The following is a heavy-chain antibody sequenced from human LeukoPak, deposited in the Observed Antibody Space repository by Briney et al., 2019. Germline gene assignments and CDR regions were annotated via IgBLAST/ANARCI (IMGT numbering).Heavy chain of an antibody. Sequence: SETLSLTCTVSGGSISISNFYWGWVRQPPGKGLEWIGNIYYDGSTYYNPSLKSQVTISVDTSKSQFSLKLSSVTAADTALYYCSRDRGKSPHDAFDIWGQGTVVTVSS. CDR1: GGSISISNFY. J-gene: IGHJ3*02. CDR3: SRDRGKSPHDAFDI. CDR2: IYYDGST. D-gene: IGHD5-24*01. V-gene: IGHV4-39*07.